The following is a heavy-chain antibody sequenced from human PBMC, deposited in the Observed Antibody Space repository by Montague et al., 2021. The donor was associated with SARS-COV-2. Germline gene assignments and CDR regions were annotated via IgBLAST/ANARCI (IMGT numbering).Heavy chain of an antibody. D-gene: IGHD2-2*01. CDR1: GGSFSGYY. Sequence: SETLSLTCAVYGGSFSGYYWSWIRQPPGKGLEWIGEINHSGSTNXNPSLKSRVTISVDTSKNRFSLKLSSVTAADTAVYYCARARQDVVVPALGIGAYYYYYYRDVWGKGTTVTVSS. CDR2: INHSGST. J-gene: IGHJ6*03. CDR3: ARARQDVVVPALGIGAYYYYYYRDV. V-gene: IGHV4-34*01.